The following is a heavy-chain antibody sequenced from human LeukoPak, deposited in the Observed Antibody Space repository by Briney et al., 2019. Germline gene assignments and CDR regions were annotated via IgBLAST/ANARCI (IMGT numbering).Heavy chain of an antibody. V-gene: IGHV3-33*01. CDR2: IWYDGSNK. D-gene: IGHD4-17*01. CDR1: GFTFSSYG. CDR3: ARDIDDYGDYYFDY. J-gene: IGHJ4*02. Sequence: GGSLRLSCAASGFTFSSYGMHWVRQAPGKGLEWVAVIWYDGSNKYYADSVKGRFTISRDDSKNTLYLQMNSPRAEDTAVYYCARDIDDYGDYYFDYWGQGTLVTVSS.